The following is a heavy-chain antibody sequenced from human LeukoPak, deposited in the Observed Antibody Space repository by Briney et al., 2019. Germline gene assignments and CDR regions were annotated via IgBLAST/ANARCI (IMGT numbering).Heavy chain of an antibody. CDR1: GFTFSSYA. CDR3: VIKSATGPLDY. CDR2: ISGNGGNT. J-gene: IGHJ4*02. V-gene: IGHV3-64D*09. Sequence: TGGSLRLSCSASGFTFSSYAMHWVRQAPGKGLEYVSAISGNGGNTYYADSLKGRFTISRDNSKNTLYLQMSSLRVEDTAVYYCVIKSATGPLDYWGQGTLVTVSS.